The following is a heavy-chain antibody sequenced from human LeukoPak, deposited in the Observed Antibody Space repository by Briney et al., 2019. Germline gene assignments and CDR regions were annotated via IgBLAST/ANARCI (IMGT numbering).Heavy chain of an antibody. D-gene: IGHD4-17*01. CDR3: ARSLYGVYVDY. Sequence: GGSLRLSCAASGLTVSSNYMNWVRQAPGKGLEWVSVIHSGGSTYYADSVKGRFTISRDNYKNTLYLQMNSLRAEDTAVYYCARSLYGVYVDYWGQGTLVTVSS. V-gene: IGHV3-53*01. CDR1: GLTVSSNY. CDR2: IHSGGST. J-gene: IGHJ4*02.